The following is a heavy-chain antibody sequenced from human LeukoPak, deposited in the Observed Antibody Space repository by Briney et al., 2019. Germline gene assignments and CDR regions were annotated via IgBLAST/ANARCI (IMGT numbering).Heavy chain of an antibody. J-gene: IGHJ4*02. Sequence: GGSLRLSCAASGFTFSSYSMNWVRQAPGKGPEWVSYISSSSSTIYYADSVKGRFTISRDNAKNSLYLQMNSLRAEDTAVYYCARRGLFDYWGQGTLVTVSS. CDR2: ISSSSSTI. CDR1: GFTFSSYS. CDR3: ARRGLFDY. V-gene: IGHV3-48*01.